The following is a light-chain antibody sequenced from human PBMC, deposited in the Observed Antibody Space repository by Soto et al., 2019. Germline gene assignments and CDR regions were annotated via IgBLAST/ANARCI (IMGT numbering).Light chain of an antibody. J-gene: IGKJ2*01. V-gene: IGKV3-15*01. CDR3: QQYINWPYT. Sequence: EIVMTQSPATLSVSPGERATLSCRASQSVSSNLAWYQQKPGQAPRLLIYVASTRATGIPARFSGSGSGTEFTLTISSLQSEDFAVYYCQQYINWPYTFGQGTKLEIK. CDR1: QSVSSN. CDR2: VAS.